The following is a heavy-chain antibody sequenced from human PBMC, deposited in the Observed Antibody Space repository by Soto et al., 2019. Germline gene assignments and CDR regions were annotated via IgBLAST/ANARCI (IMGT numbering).Heavy chain of an antibody. CDR1: GFTFSSYA. CDR2: ISGSGGST. D-gene: IGHD6-13*01. Sequence: GGSLRLSCAASGFTFSSYAMSWVRQAPGKGLEYVSAISGSGGSTYYADSVKGRFTISRDNSKNTLYLQMSSLRAEDTAVYYCVKEAAAGQWFDPWGQGTLVTVS. J-gene: IGHJ5*02. CDR3: VKEAAAGQWFDP. V-gene: IGHV3-23*01.